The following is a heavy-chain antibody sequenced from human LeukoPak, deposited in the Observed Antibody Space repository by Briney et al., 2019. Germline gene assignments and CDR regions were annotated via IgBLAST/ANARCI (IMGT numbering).Heavy chain of an antibody. Sequence: GGSLRLSCAASGFTFSSYGMHWVRQAPGKGLEWVAVISYDGSNKYYADSVKGRFTISRDNSKNTLYLQMNSLRAEDTAVYYCAKLGDTEDDAFDIWGQGTMVTVSS. J-gene: IGHJ3*02. V-gene: IGHV3-30*18. CDR2: ISYDGSNK. D-gene: IGHD5-18*01. CDR3: AKLGDTEDDAFDI. CDR1: GFTFSSYG.